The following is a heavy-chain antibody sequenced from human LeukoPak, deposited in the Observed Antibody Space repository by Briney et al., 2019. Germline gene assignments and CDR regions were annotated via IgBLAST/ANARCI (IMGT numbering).Heavy chain of an antibody. J-gene: IGHJ5*02. Sequence: SVKVSCKASGFTFTSSAMQWVRQARGQRLGWIGWIVVGSGNTNYAQKFQERVTITRDTSISTAYMELSRLRSDDPAVYYCARDQKVDYYDISLDPWGQGTLVTVSS. CDR2: IVVGSGNT. CDR1: GFTFTSSA. CDR3: ARDQKVDYYDISLDP. D-gene: IGHD3-22*01. V-gene: IGHV1-58*02.